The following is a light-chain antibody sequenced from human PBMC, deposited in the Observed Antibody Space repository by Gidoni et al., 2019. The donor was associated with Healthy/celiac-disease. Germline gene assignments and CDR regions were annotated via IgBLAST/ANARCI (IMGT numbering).Light chain of an antibody. V-gene: IGKV1-39*01. Sequence: DIQMTQSPSSLSASVGDRVTITCRASQSISSYLNWYQQKPGKAPKLLIYAASSLQSGDPSRFSGSGSGTDFTLTISSLQPEDFATYYCQQSYSTPWTFXQXTKVXIK. CDR1: QSISSY. J-gene: IGKJ1*01. CDR2: AAS. CDR3: QQSYSTPWT.